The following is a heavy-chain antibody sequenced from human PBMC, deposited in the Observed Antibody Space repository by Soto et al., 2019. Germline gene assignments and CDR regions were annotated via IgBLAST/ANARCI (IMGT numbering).Heavy chain of an antibody. CDR3: ARDIFRYCSSTSCYDYFDY. V-gene: IGHV6-1*01. CDR1: GDSVSSNSAA. CDR2: TYYRSKWYN. Sequence: PSQTLSLTCAISGDSVSSNSAAWNWIRQSPSRGLEWLGRTYYRSKWYNDYAVSVKSRITINPDTSKNQFSLKLNSVTPEDTAVYYCARDIFRYCSSTSCYDYFDYWGQGTLVTVSS. D-gene: IGHD2-2*01. J-gene: IGHJ4*02.